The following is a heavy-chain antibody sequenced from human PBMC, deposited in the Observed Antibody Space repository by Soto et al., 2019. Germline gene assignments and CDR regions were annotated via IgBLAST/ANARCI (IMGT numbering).Heavy chain of an antibody. CDR2: IVVGSGNT. Sequence: QMQLVQSGPEVKKPGTSVKVSCKASGFTFTSSAVQWVRQARGQRLEWIGWIVVGSGNTNYAQKFQERVPITRDMSTSTAYMELSSLRSEDTAVYYCAADSGLLSGSYWGQGTLVTVSS. J-gene: IGHJ4*02. CDR1: GFTFTSSA. V-gene: IGHV1-58*01. CDR3: AADSGLLSGSY. D-gene: IGHD1-26*01.